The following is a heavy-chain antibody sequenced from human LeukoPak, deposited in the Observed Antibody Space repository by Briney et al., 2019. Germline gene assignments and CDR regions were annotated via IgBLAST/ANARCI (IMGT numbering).Heavy chain of an antibody. CDR3: ARDSRDGYDFRRHGMDV. CDR1: GFTFSSYG. CDR2: IWYDGSNT. J-gene: IGHJ6*02. D-gene: IGHD5-24*01. V-gene: IGHV3-33*01. Sequence: PGGSLRLSCAASGFTFSSYGMHWVRQAPGKGLEWGAVIWYDGSNTYYVDSAKGRFTISRDNFKNTLYLQVNSLRAEDTAVYYCARDSRDGYDFRRHGMDVWGQGTTVTVSS.